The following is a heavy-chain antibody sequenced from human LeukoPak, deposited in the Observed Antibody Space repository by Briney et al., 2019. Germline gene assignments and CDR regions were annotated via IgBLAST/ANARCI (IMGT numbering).Heavy chain of an antibody. CDR3: ARSPVLRFLEWLSTDLDY. CDR2: MNPNSGNT. D-gene: IGHD3-3*01. J-gene: IGHJ4*02. Sequence: GASVKVSCKSSGYTFTSYDINWVRQATGQGLEWMGWMNPNSGNTGYAQKFQGRVTITRNTSISTAYMELGSLRSEDTAVYYCARSPVLRFLEWLSTDLDYWGQGTLVTVSS. V-gene: IGHV1-8*03. CDR1: GYTFTSYD.